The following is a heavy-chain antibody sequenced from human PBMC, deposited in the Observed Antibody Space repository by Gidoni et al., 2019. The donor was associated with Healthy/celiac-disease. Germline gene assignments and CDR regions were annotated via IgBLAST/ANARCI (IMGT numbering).Heavy chain of an antibody. Sequence: QLQLQESGPGLVKPSETLSLTCTVSGGSISSSSYYWGWIRQPPGKGLEWIGSIYYSGSTYYNPSLKSRVTISVDTSKNQFSLKLSSVTAADTAVYYCARPRGVGANYFDYWGQGTLVTVSS. CDR3: ARPRGVGANYFDY. CDR2: IYYSGST. V-gene: IGHV4-39*01. CDR1: GGSISSSSYY. J-gene: IGHJ4*02. D-gene: IGHD1-26*01.